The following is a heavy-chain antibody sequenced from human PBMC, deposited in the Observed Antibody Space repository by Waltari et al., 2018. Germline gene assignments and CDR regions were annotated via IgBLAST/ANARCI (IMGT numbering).Heavy chain of an antibody. Sequence: EVQLVESGGGLIQPGGSLRLSCAASGFTVSSHYMSWVRQATGKGLEWVPVIYSGGSTNYADSVKGRFTISRDNSKNTLYLQMNSLRAEDTAVYYCASPSSPQITMVRGVISYYYYYGMDVWGQGTTVTVSS. D-gene: IGHD3-10*01. CDR3: ASPSSPQITMVRGVISYYYYYGMDV. J-gene: IGHJ6*02. CDR2: IYSGGST. V-gene: IGHV3-53*01. CDR1: GFTVSSHY.